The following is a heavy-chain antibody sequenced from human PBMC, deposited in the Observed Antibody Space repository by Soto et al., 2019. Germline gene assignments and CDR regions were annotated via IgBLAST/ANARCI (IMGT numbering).Heavy chain of an antibody. CDR2: ISYDGSNK. CDR1: GFTFSSYG. CDR3: ANAHCRWYSSGWEHDYYYYGMDV. V-gene: IGHV3-30*18. J-gene: IGHJ6*02. D-gene: IGHD6-19*01. Sequence: QVQLVESGGGVVQPGRSLRLSCAASGFTFSSYGMHWVRQAPGKGLEWVAVISYDGSNKYYADSVKGRFTISRDNSKNTLYLQMNSLRAEDTAVYYCANAHCRWYSSGWEHDYYYYGMDVWGQGTTVTVSS.